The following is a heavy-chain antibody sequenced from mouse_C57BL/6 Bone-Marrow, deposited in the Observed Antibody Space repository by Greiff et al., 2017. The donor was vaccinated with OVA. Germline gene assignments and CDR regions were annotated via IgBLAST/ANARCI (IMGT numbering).Heavy chain of an antibody. CDR2: ISDGGSYT. J-gene: IGHJ2*01. CDR1: GFTFSSYA. Sequence: EVMLVESGGGLVKPGGSLKLSCAASGFTFSSYAMSWVRQTPEKRLEWVATISDGGSYTYYPDYVKGRFTISRDNAKNNLYLQMSHLKSEDTAIYYCARAFITTVVATCRPIYFDYWGQGTTLPVSS. D-gene: IGHD1-1*01. V-gene: IGHV5-4*03. CDR3: ARAFITTVVATCRPIYFDY.